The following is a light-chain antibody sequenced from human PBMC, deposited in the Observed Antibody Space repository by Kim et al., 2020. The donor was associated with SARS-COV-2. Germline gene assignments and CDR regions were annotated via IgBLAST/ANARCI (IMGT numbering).Light chain of an antibody. CDR2: WAS. Sequence: RATINCKSSQSVLYSANNKNYLAWYQQKSGQPPKLLIYWASTRESGVPDRFSGSGSGTDFTLTISSLQAEDVAVYYCQHYYDPPYIFGQGTKVEI. CDR1: QSVLYSANNKNY. J-gene: IGKJ2*01. CDR3: QHYYDPPYI. V-gene: IGKV4-1*01.